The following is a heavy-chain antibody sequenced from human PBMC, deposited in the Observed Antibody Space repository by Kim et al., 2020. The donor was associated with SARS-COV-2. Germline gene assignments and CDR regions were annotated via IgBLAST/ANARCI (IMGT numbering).Heavy chain of an antibody. Sequence: GGTTDYAAPVKGRFTISRDDSKNTLYLQMNSLKTEDTAVYYCTTDLWTRYWGQGTLVTVSS. J-gene: IGHJ4*02. V-gene: IGHV3-15*01. CDR3: TTDLWTRY. D-gene: IGHD1-1*01. CDR2: GGTT.